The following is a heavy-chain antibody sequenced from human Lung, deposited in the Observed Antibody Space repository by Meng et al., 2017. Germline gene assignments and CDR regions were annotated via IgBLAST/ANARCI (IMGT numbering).Heavy chain of an antibody. Sequence: QVQPHQCGAGLLKPSETLSLTCAVYGGSFSGYYWSWIRQPPGKGLEWIGKIIDSGSTNYNPSLKSRVTISVDTSKNQFSLRVTSVTAADRAVYYCVRRTYSSGWYFDYWGQGTLVTVSS. CDR3: VRRTYSSGWYFDY. J-gene: IGHJ4*02. CDR1: GGSFSGYY. V-gene: IGHV4-34*12. CDR2: IIDSGST. D-gene: IGHD6-19*01.